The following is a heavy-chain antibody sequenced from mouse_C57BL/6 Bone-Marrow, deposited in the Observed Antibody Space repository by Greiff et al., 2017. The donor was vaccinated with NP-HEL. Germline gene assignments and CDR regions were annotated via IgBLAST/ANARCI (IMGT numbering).Heavy chain of an antibody. CDR2: IDPSDSET. Sequence: VQLQQPGAELVRPGSSVKLSCKASGYTFTSYWMHWVKQRPIQGLEWIGNIDPSDSETHYNQKFKDKATLTVDKSSSTAYMQLSSLTSEDSAVYYCARPLSYNGAMDYWGQGTSVTVSS. CDR1: GYTFTSYW. D-gene: IGHD2-12*01. J-gene: IGHJ4*01. CDR3: ARPLSYNGAMDY. V-gene: IGHV1-52*01.